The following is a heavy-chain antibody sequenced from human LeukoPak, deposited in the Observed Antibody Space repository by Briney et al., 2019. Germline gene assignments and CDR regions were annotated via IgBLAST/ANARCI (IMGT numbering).Heavy chain of an antibody. V-gene: IGHV7-4-1*02. Sequence: ASVKVSCKASGYTFTSYAMNWVRQAPGQGLEWMGWINTNTGDPTYAQGFTGRFVFSLDTSVSTAYLQISSLKAEDTAVYYCARGFVSNNIRGFDPWGQGTLVTVSS. CDR1: GYTFTSYA. CDR3: ARGFVSNNIRGFDP. D-gene: IGHD4-11*01. J-gene: IGHJ5*02. CDR2: INTNTGDP.